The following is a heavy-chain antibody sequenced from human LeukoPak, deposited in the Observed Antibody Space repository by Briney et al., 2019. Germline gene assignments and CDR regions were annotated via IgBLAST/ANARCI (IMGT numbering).Heavy chain of an antibody. V-gene: IGHV3-43*01. D-gene: IGHD2-2*01. CDR2: ISWDGGST. CDR3: AKDFGSSAQAYCFDY. J-gene: IGHJ4*02. CDR1: GFTFDDYT. Sequence: GGSLRLSCAASGFTFDDYTMHWVRQAPGKGLEWVSLISWDGGSTYYADSVKGRFTISRDNSKNSLYLQMNSLRTEDTALYYCAKDFGSSAQAYCFDYWGQGTLVTVSS.